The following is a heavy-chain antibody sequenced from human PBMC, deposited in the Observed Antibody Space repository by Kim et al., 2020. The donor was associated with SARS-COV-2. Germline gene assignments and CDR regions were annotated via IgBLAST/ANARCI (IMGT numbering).Heavy chain of an antibody. D-gene: IGHD5-18*01. CDR2: IWYDGSNK. CDR3: ARDYFGVDTAMVLDY. V-gene: IGHV3-33*01. CDR1: GFTFSSYG. J-gene: IGHJ4*02. Sequence: GGSLRLSCAASGFTFSSYGMHWVRQAPGKGLEWVAVIWYDGSNKYYADSVKGRFTISRDNSKNTLYLQMNSLRAEDTAVYYCARDYFGVDTAMVLDYWGQGTLVTVAS.